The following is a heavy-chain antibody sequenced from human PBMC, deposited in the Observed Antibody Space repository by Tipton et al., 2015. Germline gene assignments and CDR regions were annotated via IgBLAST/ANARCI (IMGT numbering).Heavy chain of an antibody. CDR2: IYYSGST. CDR3: ARDWLGLVDV. CDR1: GGSISNGGYY. Sequence: TLSLTCTVSGGSISNGGYYWTWIRQYPGKGLEWIGYIYYSGSTYYNPSLESRLTILVDTSNNQFSLRLRSVTAADTAVYFCARDWLGLVDVWGQGTTVTVSS. D-gene: IGHD6-19*01. J-gene: IGHJ6*02. V-gene: IGHV4-31*03.